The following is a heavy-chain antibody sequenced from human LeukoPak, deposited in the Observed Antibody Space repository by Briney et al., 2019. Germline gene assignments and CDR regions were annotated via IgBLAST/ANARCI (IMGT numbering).Heavy chain of an antibody. D-gene: IGHD6-19*01. CDR3: ARWGGWPYDF. Sequence: SETLALTCGIYGGSLRGHSWSWIRQPPGGGLEWIGEINHTGSANYNPSLKSRLTMSVDTSKNQFSLHLTSVTAADTAVYYCARWGGWPYDFWGQGTLVTVSS. V-gene: IGHV4-34*01. J-gene: IGHJ4*02. CDR1: GGSLRGHS. CDR2: INHTGSA.